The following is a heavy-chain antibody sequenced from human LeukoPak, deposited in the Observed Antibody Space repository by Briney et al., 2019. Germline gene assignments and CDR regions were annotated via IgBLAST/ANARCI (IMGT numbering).Heavy chain of an antibody. CDR1: GYSLTGYY. J-gene: IGHJ4*02. CDR3: VRDFDWGPDY. D-gene: IGHD3-9*01. V-gene: IGHV1-2*02. Sequence: ASVKVSCKASGYSLTGYYIHWVRQAPGQGLEWMGWINPNSGDANYAQKFQDRVTMTRDTSITTAYMELTSLTPDDTAVYYCVRDFDWGPDYWGQGTLVTVSS. CDR2: INPNSGDA.